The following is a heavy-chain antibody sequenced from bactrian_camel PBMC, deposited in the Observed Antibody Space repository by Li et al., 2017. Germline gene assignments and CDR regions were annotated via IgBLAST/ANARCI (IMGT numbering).Heavy chain of an antibody. D-gene: IGHD8*01. V-gene: IGHV3S40*01. Sequence: DVQLVESGGGSVQAGGSLRLSCAASGFTFSDYRMNRVRQAPGRGLEWVSSINSDGDSTYYAESVKGRFTISRDNAKNTLYLRLNNVKTEDTAMYYCTKGDHWSDTDWGQGTQVTVS. CDR3: TKGDHWSDTD. CDR1: GFTFSDYR. CDR2: INSDGDST. J-gene: IGHJ4*01.